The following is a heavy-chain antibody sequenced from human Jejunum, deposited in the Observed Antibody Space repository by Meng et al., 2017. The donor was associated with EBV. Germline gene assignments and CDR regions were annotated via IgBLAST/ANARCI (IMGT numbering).Heavy chain of an antibody. Sequence: EVQLVESXGAVIQAXXSLXXFCTGSGFNFKDYKMHWVRQAPGKGLEWVSLISWDEYSAYYVDSVKGRFTISRDNSKDSLYLQMNSLRTEDSAVYYCARQSDHWYYFDYWGQGTLVTVSS. D-gene: IGHD2-8*02. CDR3: ARQSDHWYYFDY. CDR1: GFNFKDYK. J-gene: IGHJ4*02. CDR2: ISWDEYSA. V-gene: IGHV3-43*01.